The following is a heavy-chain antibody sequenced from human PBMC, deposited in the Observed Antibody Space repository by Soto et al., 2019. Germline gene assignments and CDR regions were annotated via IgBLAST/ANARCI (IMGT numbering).Heavy chain of an antibody. CDR3: ARKIVGATLGYYGMDV. J-gene: IGHJ6*02. V-gene: IGHV1-18*01. CDR2: ISAYNGNT. D-gene: IGHD1-26*01. Sequence: ASVKVSCQASGYTFTSYVISWVRQAPGQGLEWMGWISAYNGNTNYAQKLQGRVTMTTDTSTSTAYMELRSLRSDDTAVYYCARKIVGATLGYYGMDVWGQGTTVTVSS. CDR1: GYTFTSYV.